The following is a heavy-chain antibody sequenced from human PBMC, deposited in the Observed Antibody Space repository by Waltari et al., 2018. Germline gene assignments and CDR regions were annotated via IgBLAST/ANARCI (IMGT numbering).Heavy chain of an antibody. CDR1: GYIFSNYG. V-gene: IGHV1-18*01. Sequence: QLVQSGAEVKKPGASVKVSCKASGYIFSNYGITWVRKAPGQGLEWMGWIYPYNGNTKYEQNFQGRVTMTTDPSTTTAYMEIRSLRSDDTAIYYCARDDVDSSNFGGFWGQGTLVTVSS. CDR2: IYPYNGNT. D-gene: IGHD6-13*01. CDR3: ARDDVDSSNFGGF. J-gene: IGHJ4*02.